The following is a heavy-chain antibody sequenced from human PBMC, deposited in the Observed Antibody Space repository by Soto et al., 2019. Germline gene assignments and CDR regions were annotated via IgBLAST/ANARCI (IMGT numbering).Heavy chain of an antibody. J-gene: IGHJ4*02. D-gene: IGHD4-17*01. V-gene: IGHV1-69*06. CDR3: AVMTTSPDWVDY. Sequence: QVQLVQSGAEVKKPGSSVKVSCKASGGTFSSYAISWVRQAPGQGLEWMGGIIPIFGTANYAQKFQGRVTMTTDTSTSTAYMELRSLRSDDTAVYYCAVMTTSPDWVDYWGQGTLVTVSS. CDR1: GGTFSSYA. CDR2: IIPIFGTA.